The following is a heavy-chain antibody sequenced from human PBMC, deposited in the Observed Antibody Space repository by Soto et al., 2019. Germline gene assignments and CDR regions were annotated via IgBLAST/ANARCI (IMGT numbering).Heavy chain of an antibody. J-gene: IGHJ4*02. CDR2: ISGSGGST. D-gene: IGHD3-10*01. Sequence: GGSLRLSCAASGFTFSSYAMSWVRQAPGKGLEWVSAISGSGGSTYYADSVKGRFTISRDNSKNTLYLQMNSLRAEDTAVYYCAKEGDYYGSGSYYTPFDYWGQGTLVTVSS. CDR1: GFTFSSYA. V-gene: IGHV3-23*01. CDR3: AKEGDYYGSGSYYTPFDY.